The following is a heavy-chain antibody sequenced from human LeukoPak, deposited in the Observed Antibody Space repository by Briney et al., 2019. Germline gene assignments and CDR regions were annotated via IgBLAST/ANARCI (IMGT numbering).Heavy chain of an antibody. CDR2: ISAYNGNT. Sequence: GASVKVSCKASGYTFTSYGISWVRQAPGQGLEWMGWISAYNGNTNYAQKLQGRVTMTTDTSTSTAYMELRSLRSDDTAVYYCARVNYDFWSGYYVYWGQGTLVTVSS. V-gene: IGHV1-18*01. CDR1: GYTFTSYG. D-gene: IGHD3-3*01. CDR3: ARVNYDFWSGYYVY. J-gene: IGHJ4*02.